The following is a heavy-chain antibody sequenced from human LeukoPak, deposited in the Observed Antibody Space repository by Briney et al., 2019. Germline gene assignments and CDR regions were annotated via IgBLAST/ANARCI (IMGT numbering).Heavy chain of an antibody. Sequence: PSETLSLTCTVSGGPISSHYWSWLRHPPGKGLEWIGYIYYSGSTNYNRALKSRVTISVDTSKNQFSLKLSSVTAADTAVYYCARRLRGHLDYWGQGTLVTVSS. CDR3: ARRLRGHLDY. J-gene: IGHJ4*02. CDR1: GGPISSHY. CDR2: IYYSGST. D-gene: IGHD3-10*01. V-gene: IGHV4-59*08.